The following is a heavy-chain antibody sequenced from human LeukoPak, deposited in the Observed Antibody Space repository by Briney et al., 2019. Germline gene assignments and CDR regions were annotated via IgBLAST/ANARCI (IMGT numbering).Heavy chain of an antibody. Sequence: PGGSLRLSCAASGFPFSDYGMYWVRQAPGKGLEWLAVISHDGSNKYYADSVKGRITISRDNSMNTLYLQTNSLRAEDTAVYYCAKVRWGSDNALDSWGQGTLVTGSS. D-gene: IGHD3-16*01. CDR1: GFPFSDYG. J-gene: IGHJ4*02. V-gene: IGHV3-30*18. CDR2: ISHDGSNK. CDR3: AKVRWGSDNALDS.